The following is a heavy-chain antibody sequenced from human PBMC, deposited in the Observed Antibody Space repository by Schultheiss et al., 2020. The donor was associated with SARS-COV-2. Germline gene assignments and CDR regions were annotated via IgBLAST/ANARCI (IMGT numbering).Heavy chain of an antibody. CDR1: GGSISSSSYY. V-gene: IGHV4-39*07. CDR2: IYYSGST. D-gene: IGHD3-22*01. Sequence: SETLSLTCTVSGGSISSSSYYWGWIRQPPGKGLEWIGSIYYSGSTNYNPSLKSRVTISVDTSKNQFSLKLSSVTAADTAVYYCARVPITMIVVVISHYYGMDVWGQGTTVTVSS. J-gene: IGHJ6*02. CDR3: ARVPITMIVVVISHYYGMDV.